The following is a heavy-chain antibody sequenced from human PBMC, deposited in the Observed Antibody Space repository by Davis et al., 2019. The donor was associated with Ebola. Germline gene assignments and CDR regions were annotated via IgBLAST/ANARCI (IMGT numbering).Heavy chain of an antibody. J-gene: IGHJ4*02. CDR2: ISGSGDST. D-gene: IGHD2-15*01. CDR1: GLPFSTYT. V-gene: IGHV3-23*01. CDR3: EGGPYCSGDSCYDY. Sequence: GGSLRLSCAVSGLPFSTYTMNWVRQAPGKGLEWVSGISGSGDSTYYADSVKGRFTISRDNSKNTLYLQMNSLRAEDTAVYYCEGGPYCSGDSCYDYWGQGTLVTVSS.